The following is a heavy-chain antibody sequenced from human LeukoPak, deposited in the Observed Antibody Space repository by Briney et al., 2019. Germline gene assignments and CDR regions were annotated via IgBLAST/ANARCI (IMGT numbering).Heavy chain of an antibody. V-gene: IGHV3-53*01. CDR2: IYSGGST. D-gene: IGHD1-26*01. CDR3: ARDLSGSYVNY. J-gene: IGHJ4*02. CDR1: GFTVSSNY. Sequence: GSLRLSCAASGFTVSSNYMSWVRQAPGKGLEWVSVIYSGGSTYYADSVKGRFTISRDNSKNTPYLQMDSLRAEDTAVYYCARDLSGSYVNYWGQGTLVTVSS.